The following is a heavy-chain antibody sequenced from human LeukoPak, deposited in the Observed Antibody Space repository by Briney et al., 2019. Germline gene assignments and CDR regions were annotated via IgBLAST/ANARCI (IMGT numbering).Heavy chain of an antibody. CDR1: GFTFSSYG. CDR3: AKTPYSNYGGYFDY. CDR2: ISYGESNK. Sequence: PGRSLRLSCAASGFTFSSYGMHWVRQAPGKGLEWVAIISYGESNKYYADSVKGRFTISRDNSKNTLYLQMNSLRAEDTAVYYCAKTPYSNYGGYFDYWGQGTLVTVSS. D-gene: IGHD4-11*01. J-gene: IGHJ4*02. V-gene: IGHV3-30*18.